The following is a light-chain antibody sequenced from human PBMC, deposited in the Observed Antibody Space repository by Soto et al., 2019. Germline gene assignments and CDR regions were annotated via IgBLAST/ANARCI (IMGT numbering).Light chain of an antibody. CDR2: AAS. J-gene: IGKJ3*01. CDR1: QGISNY. CDR3: QRYISAPFT. V-gene: IGKV1-27*01. Sequence: DIQMTQSPSSLSASVGDRVTITCRATQGISNYLAWYQQKPGRVPKLLIYAASTLQSGVPSRFSGSGSGTDFTLTISSLQPEDVATYYCQRYISAPFTFGPGTNVDIK.